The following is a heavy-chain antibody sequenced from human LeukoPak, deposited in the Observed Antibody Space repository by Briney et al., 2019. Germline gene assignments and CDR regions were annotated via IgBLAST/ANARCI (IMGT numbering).Heavy chain of an antibody. CDR1: GFTFSSYA. J-gene: IGHJ4*02. CDR3: LSYGSGSGGFDY. CDR2: ISYDGSNK. V-gene: IGHV3-30-3*01. D-gene: IGHD3-10*01. Sequence: GGSLRLSCAASGFTFSSYAMHWVRQAPGKGLEWVAVISYDGSNKCYADSVKGRFTISRDNSKNTLYLQMNSLRAEDTAVYYCLSYGSGSGGFDYWGQGTLVTVSS.